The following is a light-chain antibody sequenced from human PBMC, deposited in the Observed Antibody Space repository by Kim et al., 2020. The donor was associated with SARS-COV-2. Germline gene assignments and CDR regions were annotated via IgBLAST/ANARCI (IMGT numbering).Light chain of an antibody. J-gene: IGKJ1*01. CDR2: GAS. CDR1: QSISSSY. V-gene: IGKV3-20*01. CDR3: QHYGSAPWT. Sequence: EIVLTQSPGTLSLSPGERATLSCRASQSISSSYLAWYQQKPGQAPRLLIYGASSRATGLPNRFSGSGSGTDFTLTISRLEPEDFAVYYCQHYGSAPWTFGQGTKVDIK.